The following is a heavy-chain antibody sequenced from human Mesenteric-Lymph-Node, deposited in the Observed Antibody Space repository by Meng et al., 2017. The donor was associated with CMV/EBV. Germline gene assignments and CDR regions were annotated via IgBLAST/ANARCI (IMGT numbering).Heavy chain of an antibody. D-gene: IGHD6-6*01. Sequence: SGFTFSSYAMHWVRQAPGKGLGWVAVISYDGSNKYYADSVKGRFTISRDNSKNTLYLQMNSLRAEDTAVYYCARDRRSSSRLNWFDPWGQGTLVTVSS. CDR2: ISYDGSNK. V-gene: IGHV3-30-3*01. J-gene: IGHJ5*02. CDR3: ARDRRSSSRLNWFDP. CDR1: GFTFSSYA.